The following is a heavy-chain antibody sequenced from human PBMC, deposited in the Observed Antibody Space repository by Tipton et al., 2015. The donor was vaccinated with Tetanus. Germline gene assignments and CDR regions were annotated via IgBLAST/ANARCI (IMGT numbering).Heavy chain of an antibody. CDR3: ARTEAAAGRNPDY. D-gene: IGHD6-13*01. Sequence: VQLVQSGAEVKKPGESLKISCKGSGYSCTSYWIGWVRQMPGKGLEWMGIIYPGDSDTRYSSSFQGQVTISADKSISTAYLQWSSLKASDTAMYYCARTEAAAGRNPDYWGQGTLVTVSS. V-gene: IGHV5-51*01. J-gene: IGHJ4*02. CDR2: IYPGDSDT. CDR1: GYSCTSYW.